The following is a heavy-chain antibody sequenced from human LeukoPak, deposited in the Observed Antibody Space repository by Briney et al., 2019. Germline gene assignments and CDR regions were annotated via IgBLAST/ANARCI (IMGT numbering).Heavy chain of an antibody. Sequence: SETLSLTCTVSGGSVSSSSHYWAWIRQPPGKGLEWIGSINYSGSTYYNPSLKSRVTISVDTSKNQFSLKLSSVTAADTAVYYCARHRHYYDSSGLFDYWGQGTLVTVSS. CDR2: INYSGST. V-gene: IGHV4-39*01. J-gene: IGHJ4*02. CDR3: ARHRHYYDSSGLFDY. D-gene: IGHD3-22*01. CDR1: GGSVSSSSHY.